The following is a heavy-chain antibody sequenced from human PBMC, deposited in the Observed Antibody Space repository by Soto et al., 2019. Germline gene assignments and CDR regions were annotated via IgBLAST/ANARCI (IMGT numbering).Heavy chain of an antibody. CDR2: ISGYNGHT. V-gene: IGHV1-18*01. CDR1: GYTFTTYG. CDR3: ARDGEMPYCFYGLDD. Sequence: QVQLVQSGAEVRKPGASVKVSCKASGYTFTTYGINWVRQAPGQGLEWMGWISGYNGHTKYAQKFQGRVTMTTDTSMRKVYIYLRSVRSEDTAVNYCARDGEMPYCFYGLDDWVQGTTVTVSS. J-gene: IGHJ6*02. D-gene: IGHD3-10*01.